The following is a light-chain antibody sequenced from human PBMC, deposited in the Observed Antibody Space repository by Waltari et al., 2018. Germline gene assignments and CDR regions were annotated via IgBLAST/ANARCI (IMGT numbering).Light chain of an antibody. Sequence: DIQMTQSPSSLSASVGASVSITCRASQGMGNSLAWFQKKPGKAPTSLIYAASSLQSGVQSKVRGSGSGRDCTLTISSLQPEDFATYYSQQYSTYPSTFGQGTRLEIK. V-gene: IGKV1-16*02. CDR1: QGMGNS. CDR2: AAS. CDR3: QQYSTYPST. J-gene: IGKJ5*01.